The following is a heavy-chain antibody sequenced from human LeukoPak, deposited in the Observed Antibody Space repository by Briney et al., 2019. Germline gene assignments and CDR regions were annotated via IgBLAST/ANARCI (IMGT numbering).Heavy chain of an antibody. V-gene: IGHV3-21*01. J-gene: IGHJ4*02. D-gene: IGHD3-22*01. CDR1: DFTFSSYT. Sequence: PGGSLRLSCAPSDFTFSSYTMNWVRQAPGKGLKWVSSISSSNNYIYYADSVKGRFTISRDNAKNSLYLQVNSLRAEDTAIYYCARDYDSSGYFDYWGQGTLVTVSS. CDR2: ISSSNNYI. CDR3: ARDYDSSGYFDY.